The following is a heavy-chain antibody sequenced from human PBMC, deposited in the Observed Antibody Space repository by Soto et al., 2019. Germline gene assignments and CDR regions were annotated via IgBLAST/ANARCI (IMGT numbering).Heavy chain of an antibody. J-gene: IGHJ5*02. V-gene: IGHV4-31*03. CDR3: AKDRGPYCSSTSCHNWFDP. Sequence: QVQLQESGPGLVKPSQTLSLTCTVSGGSISSGGYYWSWIRQHPGKGLEWIGYIYYSGSTYYNPSLKSRVTISVDTSKNQFSLKLSSVTAADTAVYYCAKDRGPYCSSTSCHNWFDPWGQGTLVTVSS. D-gene: IGHD2-2*01. CDR1: GGSISSGGYY. CDR2: IYYSGST.